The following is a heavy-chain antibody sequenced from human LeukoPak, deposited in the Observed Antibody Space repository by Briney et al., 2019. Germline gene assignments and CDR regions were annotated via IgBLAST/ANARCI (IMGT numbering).Heavy chain of an antibody. Sequence: AGGSLRLSCAASGFTFSSYEMNWVRQAPGKGLEWVSYISSSGSTIYYADSVKGRFTVSRDNSQSTLFLQINSLRADDAALYYCVKDATWGGFDYWGQGTLVTVSS. D-gene: IGHD3-16*01. J-gene: IGHJ4*02. CDR1: GFTFSSYE. V-gene: IGHV3-48*03. CDR2: ISSSGSTI. CDR3: VKDATWGGFDY.